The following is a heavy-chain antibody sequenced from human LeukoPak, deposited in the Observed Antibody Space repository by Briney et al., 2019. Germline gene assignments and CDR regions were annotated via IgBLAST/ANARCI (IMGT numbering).Heavy chain of an antibody. CDR2: INAGNGNT. D-gene: IGHD3-10*01. Sequence: ASVKVSCKASGYTFTSYAMHWVRQAPGQRLEWMGWINAGNGNTKFSQNFQGRVTIARDTAATTAYMDLNSLRSEDTAVYYCVRGLLWFGELSPPGYWGQGTLVTVPS. CDR1: GYTFTSYA. CDR3: VRGLLWFGELSPPGY. J-gene: IGHJ4*02. V-gene: IGHV1-3*01.